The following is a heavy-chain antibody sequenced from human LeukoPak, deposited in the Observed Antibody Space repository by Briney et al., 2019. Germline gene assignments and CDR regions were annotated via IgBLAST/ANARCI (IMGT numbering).Heavy chain of an antibody. D-gene: IGHD4-17*01. Sequence: NPSQTLSLTCTVSGGSFSGYYCSWIRHRPSPGLDWIWELFHSGSTNYNPSLKSRVTISVDTSKNQFSLKLSSVTAADTAVYYCARVGYEAWREYGDPFDYWGQGTLVTVSS. CDR1: GGSFSGYY. CDR3: ARVGYEAWREYGDPFDY. V-gene: IGHV4-34*12. CDR2: LFHSGST. J-gene: IGHJ4*02.